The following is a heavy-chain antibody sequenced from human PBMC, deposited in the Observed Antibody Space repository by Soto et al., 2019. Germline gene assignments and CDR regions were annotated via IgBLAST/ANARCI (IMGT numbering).Heavy chain of an antibody. CDR2: INHSGNT. V-gene: IGHV4-34*01. CDR1: GASLSDNY. D-gene: IGHD2-21*01. Sequence: PSETLSLTCAVYGASLSDNYCNWLRQPPGKGLEWIGEINHSGNTNYNPSLRSRVAISIDTSKNQLSLNLRSVYAADTAVYYCERGRGEFDAWGQGTPVT. CDR3: ERGRGEFDA. J-gene: IGHJ5*02.